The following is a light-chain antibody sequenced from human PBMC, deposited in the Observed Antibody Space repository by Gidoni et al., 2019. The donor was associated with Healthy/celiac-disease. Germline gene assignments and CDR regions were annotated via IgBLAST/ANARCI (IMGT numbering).Light chain of an antibody. Sequence: IVLTQSPGTLSLSPGERATLSCRASQSVRSNYLAWYQQKPGQAPRLLIYGASSRATGIPDRFSGSGSGTDFTLTISRLEPEDFAVYYCQQYGSSPRTFGQGTKVEIK. V-gene: IGKV3-20*01. CDR1: QSVRSNY. CDR3: QQYGSSPRT. CDR2: GAS. J-gene: IGKJ1*01.